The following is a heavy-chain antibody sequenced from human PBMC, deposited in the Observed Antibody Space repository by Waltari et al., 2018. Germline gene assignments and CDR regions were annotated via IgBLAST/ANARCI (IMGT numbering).Heavy chain of an antibody. CDR3: ARGVDYYDSSGYLRDAFDI. CDR2: MNTNSGNT. J-gene: IGHJ3*02. Sequence: QVQLVQSGAEVKKPGASVQVSCKASGYTFTSYDINWVRQATGQGLEWMGWMNTNSGNTGYAQKVQGRVIMTRNTSISTAYMELSSLRSEDTAVYYCARGVDYYDSSGYLRDAFDIWGQGTMVTVSS. V-gene: IGHV1-8*01. D-gene: IGHD3-22*01. CDR1: GYTFTSYD.